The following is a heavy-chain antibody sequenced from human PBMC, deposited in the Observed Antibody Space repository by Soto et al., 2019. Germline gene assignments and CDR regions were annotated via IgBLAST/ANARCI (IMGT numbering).Heavy chain of an antibody. CDR2: ISAYNGNT. J-gene: IGHJ6*03. V-gene: IGHV1-18*01. CDR1: GYTFTSYG. D-gene: IGHD1-1*01. Sequence: ASVKVSCTASGYTFTSYGISWVRQAPGQGFEWMGWISAYNGNTNYAQKLQGRVTMTTDTSTSTAYMELRSLRSDDTAVYYCARVGRLEGHYYYYYMDVWGKGTTVTVSS. CDR3: ARVGRLEGHYYYYYMDV.